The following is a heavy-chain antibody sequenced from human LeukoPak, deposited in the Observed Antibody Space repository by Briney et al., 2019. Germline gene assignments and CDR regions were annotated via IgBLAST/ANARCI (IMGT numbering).Heavy chain of an antibody. CDR3: ASLGSGSYYRPDY. Sequence: SETQSLTCTVSGGSISSYYWGWIRQPPGKGLEWIGSIYYSGSTYYNPSLKSRATISVDTSKNQFSLKLSSVTAADTAVYYCASLGSGSYYRPDYWGQGTLVTVSS. J-gene: IGHJ4*02. CDR1: GGSISSYY. D-gene: IGHD3-10*01. CDR2: IYYSGST. V-gene: IGHV4-39*01.